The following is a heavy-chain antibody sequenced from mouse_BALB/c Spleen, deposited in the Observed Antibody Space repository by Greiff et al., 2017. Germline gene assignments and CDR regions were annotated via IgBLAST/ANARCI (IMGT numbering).Heavy chain of an antibody. CDR1: GYTFTDYN. CDR3: ARISYYRYDEDAMDY. V-gene: IGHV1-18*01. Sequence: VQLKQSGPELVKPGASVKIPCKASGYTFTDYNMDWVKQSHGKSLEWIGDINPNNGGTIYNQKFKGKATLTVDKSSSTAYMELRSLTSEDTAVYYCARISYYRYDEDAMDYWGQGTSVTVSS. D-gene: IGHD2-14*01. J-gene: IGHJ4*01. CDR2: INPNNGGT.